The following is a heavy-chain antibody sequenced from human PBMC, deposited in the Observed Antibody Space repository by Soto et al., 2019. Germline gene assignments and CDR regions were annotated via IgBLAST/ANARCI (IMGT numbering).Heavy chain of an antibody. V-gene: IGHV4-39*02. J-gene: IGHJ5*02. Sequence: PSETLSLACNVSGGTLNQLGNYWGWIRQPAGRGLEWMRGIDYRGSNVFNPFHRSRIITSIDTSKTFYSLKLTSMSAADTALYCCARLLTPYDVPGPNWRGPWGQGTQVTVSS. CDR2: IDYRGSN. D-gene: IGHD3-22*01. CDR1: GGTLNQLGNY. CDR3: ARLLTPYDVPGPNWRGP.